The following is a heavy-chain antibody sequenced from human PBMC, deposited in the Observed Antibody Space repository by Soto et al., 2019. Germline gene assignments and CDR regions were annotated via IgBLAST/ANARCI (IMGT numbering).Heavy chain of an antibody. CDR1: GFTFSSYA. Sequence: SLRLSCAASGFTFSSYAMHWVRQAPGKGLEWVAVISYDGSNKYYADSVKGRFTISRDNSKKTPYLQMKSLRAEDTAVYYCARGGFGGGTPAADGMWYGMDVWAQGTTVTVSS. V-gene: IGHV3-30-3*01. J-gene: IGHJ6*02. D-gene: IGHD6-13*01. CDR2: ISYDGSNK. CDR3: ARGGFGGGTPAADGMWYGMDV.